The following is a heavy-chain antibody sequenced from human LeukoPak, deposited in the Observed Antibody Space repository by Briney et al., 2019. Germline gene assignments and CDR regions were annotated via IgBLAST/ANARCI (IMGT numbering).Heavy chain of an antibody. J-gene: IGHJ4*02. D-gene: IGHD6-13*01. CDR3: AREIAAAGHFDY. CDR1: GYTFTGYY. V-gene: IGHV1-2*02. Sequence: ASVKVSCKASGYTFTGYYMHWVRQAPGQGLEWMGWINPNSGGTNYAQKFQGRVTMTRDTSISTAYMELSRLRSDDTAVYYCAREIAAAGHFDYWGQGTLVTVSS. CDR2: INPNSGGT.